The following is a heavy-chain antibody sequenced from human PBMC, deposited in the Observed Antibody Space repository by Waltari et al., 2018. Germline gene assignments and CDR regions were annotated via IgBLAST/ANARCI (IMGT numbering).Heavy chain of an antibody. CDR2: ISGSGGST. CDR1: GFTFSSYA. V-gene: IGHV3-23*04. CDR3: AKGAVAGDYYYYYMDV. J-gene: IGHJ6*03. D-gene: IGHD6-19*01. Sequence: EVQLVESGGGLVQPGGSLRLSCAASGFTFSSYAMSLVRQPPGKGLEWVSAISGSGGSTYYADSVKGRFTISRDNSKNTLYLQMNSLRAEDTAVYYCAKGAVAGDYYYYYMDVWGKGTTVTVSS.